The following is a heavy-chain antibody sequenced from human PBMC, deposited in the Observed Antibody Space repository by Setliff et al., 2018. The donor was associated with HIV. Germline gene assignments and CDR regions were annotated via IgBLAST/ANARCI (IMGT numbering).Heavy chain of an antibody. J-gene: IGHJ4*02. Sequence: ASVKVSCKGSGDTFTSFAINWVRQAPGQGLEWLGRIIPSGGSTSYAQKFQGRVTMTRDTSTSTAYMELRSLRSDDTAVYYCARGFHYNILTGYYYFDYWGQGTLVTVSS. CDR2: IIPSGGST. CDR1: GDTFTSFA. V-gene: IGHV1-46*01. CDR3: ARGFHYNILTGYYYFDY. D-gene: IGHD3-9*01.